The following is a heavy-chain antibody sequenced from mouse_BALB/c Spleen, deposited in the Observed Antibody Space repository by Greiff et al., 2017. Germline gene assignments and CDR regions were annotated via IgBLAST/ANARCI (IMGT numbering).Heavy chain of an antibody. CDR1: GYSITSGYY. Sequence: DVQLQESGPGLVKPSQSLSLTCSVTGYSITSGYYWNWIRQFPGNKLEWMGYISYDGSNNYNPSLKNRISITRDTSKNQFFLKLNSVTTEDTATYYCARGSNYELFDYWGQGTTLTVSS. CDR2: ISYDGSN. CDR3: ARGSNYELFDY. V-gene: IGHV3-6*02. D-gene: IGHD2-5*01. J-gene: IGHJ2*01.